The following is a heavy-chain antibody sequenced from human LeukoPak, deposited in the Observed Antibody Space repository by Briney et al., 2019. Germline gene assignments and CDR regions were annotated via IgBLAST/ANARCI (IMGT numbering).Heavy chain of an antibody. V-gene: IGHV1-18*01. J-gene: IGHJ4*02. CDR2: ISAYNGNT. Sequence: ASVKVSSKASGYTFTIYGISWVRQAPGQGLEWMGWISAYNGNTNYAQKLQGRVTMTTDTSTSTAYMELRSLRSDDTAVYYCARDLLAVAGLNYFDYWGQGTLVTVSS. D-gene: IGHD6-19*01. CDR1: GYTFTIYG. CDR3: ARDLLAVAGLNYFDY.